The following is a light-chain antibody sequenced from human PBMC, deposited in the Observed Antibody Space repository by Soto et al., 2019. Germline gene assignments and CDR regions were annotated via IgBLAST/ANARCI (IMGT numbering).Light chain of an antibody. V-gene: IGKV3-15*01. CDR3: QQYNNWPPLT. CDR2: GAS. CDR1: QSVSSN. J-gene: IGKJ4*01. Sequence: DIVMKQSPATLSVSPGERATLSCRASQSVSSNLAWYQQKPGQAPRLLIYGASTRATGIPARFSGSGSGTEFTLTISSLQSEDFAVYYCQQYNNWPPLTFGGGTKVDI.